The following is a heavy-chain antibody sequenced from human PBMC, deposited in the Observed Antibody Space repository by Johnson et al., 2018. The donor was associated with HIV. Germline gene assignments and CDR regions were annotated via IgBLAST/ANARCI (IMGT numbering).Heavy chain of an antibody. D-gene: IGHD3-3*01. Sequence: QVQLMESGGGVVQPGRSLRLSCAASGFTFSTYAMHWVRQVPGKGLEWVAVISYDGSQNLYVDSVKGRFTISRDNSENTLYLQMNSLRPEDTAVYYCARSQISFGVVTGAFDIWGQGTMGTVSS. CDR3: ARSQISFGVVTGAFDI. CDR1: GFTFSTYA. V-gene: IGHV3-30*03. CDR2: ISYDGSQN. J-gene: IGHJ3*02.